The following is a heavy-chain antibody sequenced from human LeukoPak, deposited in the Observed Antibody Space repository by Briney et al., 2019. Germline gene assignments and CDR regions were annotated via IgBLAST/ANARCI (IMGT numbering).Heavy chain of an antibody. V-gene: IGHV3-43*02. D-gene: IGHD3-9*01. Sequence: PGGSLRLSCAAPGFSFDDYAIHWVRQVPGKGLEWVSLISGDGGSTFYADSVKGRFTISRDNSKNTLYLQMNSLRAEDTAVYYCARVLTGRTVVKLHYYYGMDVWGQGTTVTVSS. CDR3: ARVLTGRTVVKLHYYYGMDV. J-gene: IGHJ6*02. CDR2: ISGDGGST. CDR1: GFSFDDYA.